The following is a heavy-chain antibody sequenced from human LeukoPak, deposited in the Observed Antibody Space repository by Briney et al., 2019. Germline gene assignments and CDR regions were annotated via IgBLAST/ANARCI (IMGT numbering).Heavy chain of an antibody. CDR1: GFTFSIYA. Sequence: GGSLRLSCAASGFTFSIYAMSWVRQAPGKGLEWVSSISSSGEYTYYEDSVKGRFTISRDNSKNTLYLQMNSLRAEDTAIYYCAKDRPNYHESDGHYYRRDGDYWGQGTLVTVSS. J-gene: IGHJ4*02. V-gene: IGHV3-23*01. CDR3: AKDRPNYHESDGHYYRRDGDY. D-gene: IGHD3-22*01. CDR2: ISSSGEYT.